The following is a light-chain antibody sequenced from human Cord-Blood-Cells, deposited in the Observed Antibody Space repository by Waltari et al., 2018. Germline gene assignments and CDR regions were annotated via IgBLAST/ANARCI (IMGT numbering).Light chain of an antibody. V-gene: IGLV1-40*01. J-gene: IGLJ2*01. CDR2: GNS. Sequence: QSVLTQPPSVSGAPGQRVTISCTGSSSNIGAGYDVHWYQQLPGTAPTLLSYGNSPRPSGVPDRSSCSKSGTSASLAITGLQAEDEADYYCQSYDSSLSGSGVFGGGTKLTVL. CDR3: QSYDSSLSGSGV. CDR1: SSNIGAGYD.